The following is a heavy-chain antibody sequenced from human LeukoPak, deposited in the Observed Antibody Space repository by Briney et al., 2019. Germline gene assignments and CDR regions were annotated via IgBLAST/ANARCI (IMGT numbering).Heavy chain of an antibody. D-gene: IGHD5-24*01. CDR1: GGSISSYY. Sequence: PSKTLSLTCTVSGGSISSYYWNWIRQPPGKGLEWIGYMSYSGSTNYNPSLKSRVTISEDMSKNQFSLKLSSVTAADTAVYYCARSVEMATIPFDSWGRGTLVTVSS. CDR2: MSYSGST. J-gene: IGHJ4*02. V-gene: IGHV4-59*08. CDR3: ARSVEMATIPFDS.